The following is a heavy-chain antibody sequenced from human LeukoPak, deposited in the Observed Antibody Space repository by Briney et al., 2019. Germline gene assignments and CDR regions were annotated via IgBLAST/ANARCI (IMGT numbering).Heavy chain of an antibody. CDR2: INHSGST. J-gene: IGHJ4*02. Sequence: PSETLSLTCAVYGGSFSGYYWSWIRQPPGRGLEWIGEINHSGSTNYNPSLKSRVTISVDTSKNQFSLKLSSVTAADTAVYYCARDGSSGWYRRGRDYWGQGTLVTVSS. V-gene: IGHV4-34*01. CDR1: GGSFSGYY. D-gene: IGHD6-19*01. CDR3: ARDGSSGWYRRGRDY.